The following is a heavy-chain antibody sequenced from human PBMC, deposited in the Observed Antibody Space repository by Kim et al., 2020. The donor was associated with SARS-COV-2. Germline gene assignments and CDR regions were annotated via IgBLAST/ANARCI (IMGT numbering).Heavy chain of an antibody. D-gene: IGHD6-19*01. Sequence: TYHPSLKSRVTISVDTSKNQFSLRLSSVTAADTAVYYCARWDSSGWYLDYWGQGTLVTVSS. CDR3: ARWDSSGWYLDY. J-gene: IGHJ4*02. V-gene: IGHV4-59*01.